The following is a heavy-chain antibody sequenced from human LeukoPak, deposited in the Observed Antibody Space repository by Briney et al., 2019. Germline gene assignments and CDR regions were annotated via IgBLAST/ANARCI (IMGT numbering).Heavy chain of an antibody. Sequence: GGSLRPSCAASGFTFSDYYMSWIRQAPGKVLEWVSYISSSGSTIYYADSVKGRFTISRDNAKNSLYLQMYSLRAEDTAVYYCARDAVVVIADDAFDIWGQGTMVTVSS. V-gene: IGHV3-11*01. D-gene: IGHD3-22*01. CDR3: ARDAVVVIADDAFDI. J-gene: IGHJ3*02. CDR2: ISSSGSTI. CDR1: GFTFSDYY.